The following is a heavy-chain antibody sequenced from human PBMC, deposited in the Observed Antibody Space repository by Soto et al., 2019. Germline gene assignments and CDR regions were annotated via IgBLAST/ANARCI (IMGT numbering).Heavy chain of an antibody. D-gene: IGHD6-19*01. CDR2: IFSNDEK. Sequence: SGPTLVNPTETLTLTCTVSGFSLSNARMGVSWIRQPPGKALEWLAHIFSNDEKSYSTSLKSRLTISKDTSKSQAVLTMTNMDPVDTATYYCARIRRYSSGWYHYYYGMDVWGQGTTVTVSS. CDR3: ARIRRYSSGWYHYYYGMDV. CDR1: GFSLSNARMG. J-gene: IGHJ6*02. V-gene: IGHV2-26*01.